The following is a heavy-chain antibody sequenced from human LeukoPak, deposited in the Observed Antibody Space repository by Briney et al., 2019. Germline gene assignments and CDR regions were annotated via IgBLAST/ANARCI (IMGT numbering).Heavy chain of an antibody. CDR1: GFTFSYYH. V-gene: IGHV3-48*02. Sequence: VGSLRLSCAASGFTFSYYHMNWVRQAPGKGLQWISYIHMSGSPIYYADSVRGRFTISRDNAKNSLYLQVSSLRDEDTAVYYCARDSGAFYFDSWGQGTLVTVSS. D-gene: IGHD7-27*01. CDR2: IHMSGSPI. J-gene: IGHJ4*02. CDR3: ARDSGAFYFDS.